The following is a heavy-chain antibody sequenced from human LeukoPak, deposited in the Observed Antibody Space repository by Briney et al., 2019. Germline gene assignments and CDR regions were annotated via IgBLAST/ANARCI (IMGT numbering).Heavy chain of an antibody. CDR1: GVSISSGSYY. D-gene: IGHD3-10*01. J-gene: IGHJ3*02. V-gene: IGHV4-61*02. CDR3: ARADSGGSGIYAFDI. CDR2: IYTSGST. Sequence: SQTLSLTCTVSGVSISSGSYYWSWIRQPAGKGLEWIGRIYTSGSTNYNPSLKSRVTISVDTSKNQFSLKLSSVTAADTAVYYCARADSGGSGIYAFDIWGQGTMVTVSS.